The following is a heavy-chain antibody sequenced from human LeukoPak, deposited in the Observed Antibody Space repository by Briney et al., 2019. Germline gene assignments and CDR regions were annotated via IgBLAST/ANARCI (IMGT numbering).Heavy chain of an antibody. CDR1: GVTLSDYG. CDR2: ISDTGEET. V-gene: IGHV3-23*01. CDR3: AKRGVVIRVILVGFHKEAYYFDS. Sequence: GGSLRLSCAVSGVTLSDYGMTWVGQARGQGLDWVGGISDTGEETNYADSVKGRFTISRDNPQNTLYLQMNSLRAEDTAVYFCAKRGVVIRVILVGFHKEAYYFDSWGQGALVTVSS. J-gene: IGHJ4*02. D-gene: IGHD3-22*01.